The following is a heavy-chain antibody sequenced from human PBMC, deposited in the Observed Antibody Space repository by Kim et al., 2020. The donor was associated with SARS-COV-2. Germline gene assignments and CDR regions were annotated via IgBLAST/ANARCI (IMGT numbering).Heavy chain of an antibody. J-gene: IGHJ5*02. D-gene: IGHD2-2*01. Sequence: ASVKVSCKASGYTFTSYAMHWVRQAPGQRLEWMGWINAGNGNTKYSQKFQGRVTITRDTSASTAYMELSSLRSEDTAVYYCARDRDIVVVPAARGNWFDPWGQGTLVTVSS. CDR2: INAGNGNT. CDR1: GYTFTSYA. V-gene: IGHV1-3*01. CDR3: ARDRDIVVVPAARGNWFDP.